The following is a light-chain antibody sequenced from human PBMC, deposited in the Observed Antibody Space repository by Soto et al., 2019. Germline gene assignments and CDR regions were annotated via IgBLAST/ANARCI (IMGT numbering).Light chain of an antibody. V-gene: IGKV1-9*01. J-gene: IGKJ5*01. Sequence: DIQMTQSPSSLSASVGDRVTITCRASQSISSYLNWYQQKPGKAPKLLIYDASNLETGVPSRFSGSRSGTEFTLTISSLHPEDFATYYCQQLNDYPITFGQGTRLEIK. CDR2: DAS. CDR1: QSISSY. CDR3: QQLNDYPIT.